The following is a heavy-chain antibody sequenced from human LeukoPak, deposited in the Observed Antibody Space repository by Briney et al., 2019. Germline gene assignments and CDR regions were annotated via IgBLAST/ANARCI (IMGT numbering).Heavy chain of an antibody. J-gene: IGHJ5*02. CDR2: LYSTGTT. CDR1: GGSISSDSFY. V-gene: IGHV4-61*09. D-gene: IGHD4-11*01. Sequence: PSETLSLTCNVSGGSISSDSFYWIWIRQPAGKGLEWIGYLYSTGTTHYNPSLKSRVTMSLDTSKNQFSLKLSSATAADTAVYYCARADYTKLWLDPWGQGTLVTVSS. CDR3: ARADYTKLWLDP.